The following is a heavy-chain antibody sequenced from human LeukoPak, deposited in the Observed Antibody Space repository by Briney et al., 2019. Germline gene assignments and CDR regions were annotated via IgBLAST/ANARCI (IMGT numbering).Heavy chain of an antibody. CDR3: AREPGPRYRSSTSCWYYMDV. CDR1: GGSINSNSYY. CDR2: IYYSGST. Sequence: SETLSLTCTVSGGSINSNSYYWGWIRQPPGKGLEWIGSIYYSGSTYYNPSLKSRVTISVDTSKNQFSLKLSSVTAADTAVYYCAREPGPRYRSSTSCWYYMDVWGKGTTVTVSS. J-gene: IGHJ6*03. V-gene: IGHV4-39*07. D-gene: IGHD2-2*01.